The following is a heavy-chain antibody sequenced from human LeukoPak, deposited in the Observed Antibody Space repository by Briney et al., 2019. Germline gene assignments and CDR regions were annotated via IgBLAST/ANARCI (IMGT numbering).Heavy chain of an antibody. CDR1: GESFSGYY. J-gene: IGHJ3*02. CDR3: ARALSGYYLGGAFDI. D-gene: IGHD3-22*01. CDR2: INHSGST. V-gene: IGHV4-34*01. Sequence: SETLSLTCAVYGESFSGYYWSWIRQPPGKGLEWIGEINHSGSTNYNPSLKSRVTISVDTSKNQFSLKLSSVTAADTAVYYCARALSGYYLGGAFDIWGQGTMVTVSS.